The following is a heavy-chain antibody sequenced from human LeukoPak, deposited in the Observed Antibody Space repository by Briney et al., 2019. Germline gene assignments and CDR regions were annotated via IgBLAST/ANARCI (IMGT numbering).Heavy chain of an antibody. J-gene: IGHJ5*02. V-gene: IGHV1-69*04. CDR1: GGTFSSYA. CDR2: IIPILGIA. CDR3: ARDSWSLIRLQLWFDP. Sequence: SVKVSCKASGGTFSSYAISWVRQAPGQGLEWMGRIIPILGIANYAQKFQGRVTITADKSTSTAYMELSSLRSEDTAVYYCARDSWSLIRLQLWFDPWGQGTLVTVSS. D-gene: IGHD1-26*01.